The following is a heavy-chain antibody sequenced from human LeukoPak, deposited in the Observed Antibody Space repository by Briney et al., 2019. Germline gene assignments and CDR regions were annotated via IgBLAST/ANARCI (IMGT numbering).Heavy chain of an antibody. CDR1: GFTFSGYS. Sequence: GGSLRLSCAASGFTFSGYSMNWVRQAPGKGLEWLSYISTSGRTIYYADSVKGRFTSLRDNAKNTLYLQMNSLRAEDTAVYYCARERRSSGGTTNYYYMDVWGKGTTVTVSS. CDR2: ISTSGRTI. CDR3: ARERRSSGGTTNYYYMDV. D-gene: IGHD6-19*01. J-gene: IGHJ6*03. V-gene: IGHV3-48*01.